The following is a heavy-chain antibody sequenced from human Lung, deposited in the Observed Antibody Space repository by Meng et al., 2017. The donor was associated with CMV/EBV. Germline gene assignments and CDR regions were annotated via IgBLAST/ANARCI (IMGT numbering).Heavy chain of an antibody. D-gene: IGHD3-3*01. CDR3: ARQRPVLDAFDI. V-gene: IGHV4-30-4*08. CDR2: IYHGGST. CDR1: GGSITSGNYY. J-gene: IGHJ3*02. Sequence: LXXTVSGGSITSGNYYWTWIRQHPGKGLEWIGFIYHGGSTDYNPSLKSRLTISVDTSKNQFSLKLSSVTAADTAVYYCARQRPVLDAFDIWGQGTMVTVSS.